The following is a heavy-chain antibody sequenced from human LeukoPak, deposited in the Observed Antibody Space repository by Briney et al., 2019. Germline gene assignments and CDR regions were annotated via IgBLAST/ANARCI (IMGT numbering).Heavy chain of an antibody. J-gene: IGHJ6*02. CDR1: GYTFTGYY. CDR2: INPNSGGT. V-gene: IGHV1-2*04. Sequence: GASVKVSCKASGYTFTGYYMHWVRQAPGQGLEWMGWINPNSGGTNYAQKFQGWVTMTRDTSIGTAYMELSRLRSDDTAVYYCARETVGATNYYYGMDVWGQGTTVTVSS. CDR3: ARETVGATNYYYGMDV. D-gene: IGHD1-26*01.